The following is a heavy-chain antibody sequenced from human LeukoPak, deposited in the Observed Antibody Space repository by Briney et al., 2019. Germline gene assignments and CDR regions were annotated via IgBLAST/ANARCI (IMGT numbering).Heavy chain of an antibody. CDR1: GGSFSGYY. CDR2: INHSGST. Sequence: SETLSLTCAVYGGSFSGYYWSWIRQPPGKGLEWIGEINHSGSTNYNPSLKSRVTISVDTSKNQFSLKLSSVTAADTAVYYCARVGMLTGYYYYYMDVWGKGTTVTVSS. J-gene: IGHJ6*03. V-gene: IGHV4-34*01. CDR3: ARVGMLTGYYYYYMDV. D-gene: IGHD2-8*01.